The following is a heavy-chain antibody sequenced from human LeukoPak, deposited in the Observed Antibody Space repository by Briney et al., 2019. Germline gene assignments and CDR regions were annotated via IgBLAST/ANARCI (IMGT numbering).Heavy chain of an antibody. D-gene: IGHD3-3*01. CDR3: ARAVSSGYYNLYFDY. CDR2: ISGSGDNT. V-gene: IGHV3-23*01. CDR1: GFTFSSYG. Sequence: PGGSLRLSCAASGFTFSSYGMHWVRQAPGKGLEWVSAISGSGDNTYYADSVKGRFTISRDNNTLYLRMNSLRAEDTAVYYCARAVSSGYYNLYFDYWGQGTLVTVSS. J-gene: IGHJ4*02.